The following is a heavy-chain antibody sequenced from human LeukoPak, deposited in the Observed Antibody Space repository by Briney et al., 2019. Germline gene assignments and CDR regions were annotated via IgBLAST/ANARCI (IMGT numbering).Heavy chain of an antibody. D-gene: IGHD1-26*01. CDR1: GGSISSSSYY. CDR3: ASESYTYYFDY. CDR2: IYYSGST. J-gene: IGHJ4*02. V-gene: IGHV4-39*01. Sequence: PSETLSLTCTVSGGSISSSSYYWGWIRQPPGKGLEWIGSIYYSGSTYYNPSLKSRVTISVDTSKNQFSLKLSSVTAADTAVYYCASESYTYYFDYWGQGTLVTVSS.